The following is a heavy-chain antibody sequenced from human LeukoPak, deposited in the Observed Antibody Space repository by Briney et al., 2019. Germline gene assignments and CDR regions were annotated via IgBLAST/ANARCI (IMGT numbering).Heavy chain of an antibody. Sequence: NPSGTLSLTCTVSGGSISRYYWSWIRQPPGKGLEWIGYIFHSGTTNYNPSLKSRVTISIDTSKNQFSLKLSSVTAADTAVYYCTRHLNQLLGWFDPWGQGTLVTVSS. V-gene: IGHV4-59*01. CDR3: TRHLNQLLGWFDP. CDR2: IFHSGTT. CDR1: GGSISRYY. D-gene: IGHD2-2*01. J-gene: IGHJ5*02.